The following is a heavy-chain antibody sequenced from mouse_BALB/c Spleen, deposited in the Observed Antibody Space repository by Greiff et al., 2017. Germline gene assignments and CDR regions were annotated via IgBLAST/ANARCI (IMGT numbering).Heavy chain of an antibody. Sequence: EVQLVESGGGLVQPGGSLRLSCATSGFTFTDYYMSWVRQPPGKALEWLGFIRNKANGYTTEYSASVKGRFTISRDNSQSILYLQMNTLRAEDSATYYCARATGIRIFFDYWGQGTTLTVSS. J-gene: IGHJ2*01. CDR3: ARATGIRIFFDY. CDR2: IRNKANGYTT. V-gene: IGHV7-3*02. CDR1: GFTFTDYY. D-gene: IGHD4-1*02.